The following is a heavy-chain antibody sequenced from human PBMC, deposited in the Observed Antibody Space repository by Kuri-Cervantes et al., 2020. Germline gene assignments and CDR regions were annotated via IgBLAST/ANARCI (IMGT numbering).Heavy chain of an antibody. J-gene: IGHJ5*02. V-gene: IGHV1-8*02. CDR1: GYTFTYRY. Sequence: ASVKVSCKASGYTFTYRYLHWVRQAPGQALEWMGWMNPNSGNTGYAQKFQGRVTMTRNTSISTAYMELSSLRSEDTAVYYCARGIQEFDPWGQGTLVTVSS. CDR2: MNPNSGNT. CDR3: ARGIQEFDP.